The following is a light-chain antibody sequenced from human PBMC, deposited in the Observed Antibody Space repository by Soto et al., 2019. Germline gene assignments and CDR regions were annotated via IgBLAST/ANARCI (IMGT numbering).Light chain of an antibody. CDR3: HQYGGSPPFT. Sequence: EIVLTQSPGPLSLSPGERATLSCRASQSVSSNYLAWYQQKPGQAPRLLIYGASNRASGIPDRFSGGASGTGFTLTINRLEPEDFAVYFCHQYGGSPPFTFGQGTKVEIK. CDR2: GAS. J-gene: IGKJ2*01. V-gene: IGKV3-20*01. CDR1: QSVSSNY.